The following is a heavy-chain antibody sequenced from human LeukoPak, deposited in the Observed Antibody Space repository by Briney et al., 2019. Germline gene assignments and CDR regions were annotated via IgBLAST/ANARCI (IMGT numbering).Heavy chain of an antibody. CDR1: GYTFTGYY. Sequence: ASVKVSFKASGYTFTGYYMHWVRQAPGQGLEWMGWINPNSGGTNYAQKFQGRVTMTRDTSISTAYMELSRLRSDDTAVYYCARVGITGTLFDYWGQGTLVTVSS. D-gene: IGHD1-20*01. V-gene: IGHV1-2*02. CDR2: INPNSGGT. CDR3: ARVGITGTLFDY. J-gene: IGHJ4*02.